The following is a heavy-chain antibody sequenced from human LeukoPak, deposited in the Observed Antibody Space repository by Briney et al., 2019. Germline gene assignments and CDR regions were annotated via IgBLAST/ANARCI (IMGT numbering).Heavy chain of an antibody. J-gene: IGHJ4*02. CDR2: INSDGSNI. CDR1: GFTFSSSW. CDR3: ARGSPLGGN. Sequence: SGGSLRLSCAASGFTFSSSWMHWVRQAPGKGLVWVSHINSDGSNIKYADSVKGRFTISRDNAKNTLSLQMTSLRAEDTAVYYCARGSPLGGNWGQGTLVTVSS. V-gene: IGHV3-74*03.